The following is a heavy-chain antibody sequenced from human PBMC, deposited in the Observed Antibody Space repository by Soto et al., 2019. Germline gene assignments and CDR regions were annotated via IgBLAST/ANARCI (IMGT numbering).Heavy chain of an antibody. CDR1: GGSFSGYY. J-gene: IGHJ6*02. D-gene: IGHD4-17*01. CDR2: INHSGST. V-gene: IGHV4-34*01. CDR3: ARRQKGLRRSSGMDV. Sequence: SETLSLTCAVYGGSFSGYYWSWIRQPPGKGLEWIGEINHSGSTNYNPSLKSRVTISVDTSKNQFSLKLSSVTAADAAVYYCARRQKGLRRSSGMDVWGQGTTVTVSS.